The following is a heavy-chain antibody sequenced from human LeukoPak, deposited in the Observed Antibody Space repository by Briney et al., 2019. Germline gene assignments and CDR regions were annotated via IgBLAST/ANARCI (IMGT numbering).Heavy chain of an antibody. D-gene: IGHD3-22*01. J-gene: IGHJ4*02. Sequence: GGSLRLSRAASGFPFSSYAMSWVRQGPGKGLEWVSAVSGSGGTTYYADSVKGRFTISRDNSKSTLYLQMNSLRAEDTAVYYCAKSDYYDSSGHPSSFEYWGQGTLVTVSS. CDR2: VSGSGGTT. CDR1: GFPFSSYA. CDR3: AKSDYYDSSGHPSSFEY. V-gene: IGHV3-23*01.